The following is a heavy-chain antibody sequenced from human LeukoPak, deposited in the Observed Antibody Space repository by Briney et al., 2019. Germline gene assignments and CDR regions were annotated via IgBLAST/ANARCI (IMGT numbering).Heavy chain of an antibody. Sequence: SETLSLTCTVSSGSISSGDYYWSWIRQPPGKGLEGIGYIYYSGSTYYNPSLKSRVTISVDTSKNQFSLKLSSVTAADTAVYYCARESPTTNWFDPWGQGTLVTVSS. CDR2: IYYSGST. CDR1: SGSISSGDYY. V-gene: IGHV4-30-4*08. CDR3: ARESPTTNWFDP. D-gene: IGHD4-17*01. J-gene: IGHJ5*02.